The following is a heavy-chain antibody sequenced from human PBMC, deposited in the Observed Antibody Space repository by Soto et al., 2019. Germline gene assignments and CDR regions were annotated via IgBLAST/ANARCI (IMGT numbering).Heavy chain of an antibody. D-gene: IGHD2-2*02. V-gene: IGHV1-58*01. CDR1: GFTFTGSA. J-gene: IGHJ6*02. Sequence: GASVKVSCKASGFTFTGSAVQWVRQARGQRLEWIGWIVVGSGNTNYAQKFQERVTITRDMSTSTAYMELSSLRSEDTAVYYCAADPMAYCSSTSCYNYYYGMDVWGQGTTVTVSS. CDR2: IVVGSGNT. CDR3: AADPMAYCSSTSCYNYYYGMDV.